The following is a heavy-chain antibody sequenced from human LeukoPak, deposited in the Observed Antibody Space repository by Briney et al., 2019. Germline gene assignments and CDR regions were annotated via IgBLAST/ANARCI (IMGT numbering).Heavy chain of an antibody. CDR2: INAGNGNT. V-gene: IGHV1-3*01. CDR1: GYTFTSYA. Sequence: ASVKVSCKASGYTFTSYAMHWVRQAPGQRLEWMGWINAGNGNTKYSQKFQGRVTITRDTSASTAYMELSSLRSEDTAVYYCARAGTYGDSENWFDPRGQGTLVTVSS. D-gene: IGHD4-17*01. J-gene: IGHJ5*02. CDR3: ARAGTYGDSENWFDP.